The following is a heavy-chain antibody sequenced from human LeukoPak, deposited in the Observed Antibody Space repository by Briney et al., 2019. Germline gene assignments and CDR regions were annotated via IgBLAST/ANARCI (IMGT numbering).Heavy chain of an antibody. V-gene: IGHV3-53*01. J-gene: IGHJ5*02. D-gene: IGHD2-15*01. Sequence: GGSLRLSCAASGFTVSSNYMSWVRQAPGKGLEWVSVIYSGGSTYNADSVKGRFTISRDNSKNTLYLQMNSLRAEDTAVYYCARTLGYCSGGSCYRGVGPNWFDPWGQGTLVTVSS. CDR3: ARTLGYCSGGSCYRGVGPNWFDP. CDR1: GFTVSSNY. CDR2: IYSGGST.